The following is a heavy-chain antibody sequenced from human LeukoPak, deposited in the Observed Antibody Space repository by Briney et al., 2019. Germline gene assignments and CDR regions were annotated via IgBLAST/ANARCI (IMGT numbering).Heavy chain of an antibody. D-gene: IGHD2-15*01. CDR2: FDPEDGET. V-gene: IGHV1-24*01. Sequence: ASVKVSCKVSGYTLTELSMHWVRQAPGKGLEWMGGFDPEDGETIYAQKFQGRVTMTEDTSTDTAYMELSSLRSEDTAVYYCARGGDCSGGSCYPRFDYWGQGTLVTVSS. CDR1: GYTLTELS. CDR3: ARGGDCSGGSCYPRFDY. J-gene: IGHJ4*02.